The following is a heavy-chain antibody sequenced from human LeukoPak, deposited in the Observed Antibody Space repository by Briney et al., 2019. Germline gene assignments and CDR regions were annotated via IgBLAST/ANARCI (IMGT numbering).Heavy chain of an antibody. J-gene: IGHJ4*02. CDR1: GDSITTYY. D-gene: IGHD7-27*01. Sequence: SETLSLTCTVSGDSITTYYWSWIRQPPGKGLEYIGYIYYSGVTNYQPSLKSRVTMSLDTSKNQFSLKLSSVTAADTAVYYCARRGNWGSSTHFDYWGQGTLVTVSS. CDR3: ARRGNWGSSTHFDY. CDR2: IYYSGVT. V-gene: IGHV4-59*08.